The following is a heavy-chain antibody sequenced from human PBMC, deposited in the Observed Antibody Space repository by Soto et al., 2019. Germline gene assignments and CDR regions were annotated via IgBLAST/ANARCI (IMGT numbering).Heavy chain of an antibody. CDR1: GYSFTSYW. CDR2: IDPSDSYT. Sequence: GESLKISCKGSGYSFTSYWISWVRQMPGKGLEWMGRIDPSDSYTNYSPSFQGHVTISADKSISTAYLQWSSLKASDTAMYYCARHDRYFDWLFNYYYYGMDVWGQGTTVTVS. J-gene: IGHJ6*02. V-gene: IGHV5-10-1*01. D-gene: IGHD3-9*01. CDR3: ARHDRYFDWLFNYYYYGMDV.